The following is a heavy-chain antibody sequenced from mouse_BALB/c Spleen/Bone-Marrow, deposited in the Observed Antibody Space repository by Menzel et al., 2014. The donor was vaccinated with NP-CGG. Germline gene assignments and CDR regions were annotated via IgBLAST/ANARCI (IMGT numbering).Heavy chain of an antibody. J-gene: IGHJ3*01. CDR1: GFSLTSYG. V-gene: IGHV2-9*02. CDR2: IWAGGST. CDR3: ATLRVVRGY. D-gene: IGHD1-1*01. Sequence: VQGVESGPGLVAPSQSLSITCTVSGFSLTSYGIHWVRRPPGKGLEWLGVIWAGGSTNYNSALMSRLSISKDDSKSQVFLKMNSLQTDDTAMYYCATLRVVRGYWGQGTLVTVSA.